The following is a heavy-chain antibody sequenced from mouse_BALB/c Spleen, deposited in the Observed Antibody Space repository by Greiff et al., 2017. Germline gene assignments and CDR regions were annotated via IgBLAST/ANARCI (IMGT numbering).Heavy chain of an antibody. J-gene: IGHJ3*01. CDR3: ARGGLYDGYLAY. Sequence: QVQLQQSGAELAKPGASVKMSCKASGYTFTSYWMHWVKQRPGQGLEWIGYINPSTGYTEYNQKFKDKATLTADKSSSTAYMQLSSLTSEDSAVYYCARGGLYDGYLAYWGQGTLVTVSA. V-gene: IGHV1-7*01. CDR1: GYTFTSYW. D-gene: IGHD2-3*01. CDR2: INPSTGYT.